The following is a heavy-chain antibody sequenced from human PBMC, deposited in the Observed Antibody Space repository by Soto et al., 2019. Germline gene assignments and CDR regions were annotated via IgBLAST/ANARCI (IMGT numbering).Heavy chain of an antibody. CDR1: GFTFSSYS. V-gene: IGHV3-48*02. Sequence: GGSLRLSCAASGFTFSSYSMNWVRQAPGKGLEWVSYISSSSSTIYYADSVKGRFTISRDNAKNSLYLQMNSLRDEDTAVYYCARDQVYSSGWDMAALDYGMDVWGQGTTVTVSS. CDR2: ISSSSSTI. CDR3: ARDQVYSSGWDMAALDYGMDV. J-gene: IGHJ6*02. D-gene: IGHD6-19*01.